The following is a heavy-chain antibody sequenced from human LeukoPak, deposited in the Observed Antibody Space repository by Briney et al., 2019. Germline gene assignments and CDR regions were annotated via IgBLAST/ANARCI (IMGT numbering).Heavy chain of an antibody. D-gene: IGHD3-22*01. CDR2: IYYSGST. V-gene: IGHV4-31*03. J-gene: IGHJ3*02. Sequence: SETLSLTCTVSGGSISSGVYYWSWIRQHPGKGLEWIGYIYYSGSTYYNPSLKSRVTISVDTSKNQFSLKLSSVTAADTAVYYCARGTPVGMIVVPNAFDIWGQGTMVTVSS. CDR3: ARGTPVGMIVVPNAFDI. CDR1: GGSISSGVYY.